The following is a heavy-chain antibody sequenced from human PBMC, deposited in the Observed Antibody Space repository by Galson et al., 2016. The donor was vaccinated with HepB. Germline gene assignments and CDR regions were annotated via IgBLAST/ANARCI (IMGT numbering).Heavy chain of an antibody. D-gene: IGHD6-19*01. CDR2: ISYDGTYK. J-gene: IGHJ4*02. CDR1: GFTFSSYA. CDR3: ARGMGYSSGWSHIDY. Sequence: SLRLSCAASGFTFSSYAMHWVRQAPGKGLEWVGVISYDGTYKYYRDSVEGRVTISRDNSKNTLYLQMNSLRAEDTAVYYCARGMGYSSGWSHIDYWGQGTLVTVSS. V-gene: IGHV3-30*03.